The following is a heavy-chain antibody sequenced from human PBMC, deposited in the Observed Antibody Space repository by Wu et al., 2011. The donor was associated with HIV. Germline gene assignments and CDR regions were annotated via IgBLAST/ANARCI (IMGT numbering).Heavy chain of an antibody. CDR2: IIPIFGTA. D-gene: IGHD5-24*01. CDR1: RLLTSYA. CDR3: ARGRPRDGYNYPANY. V-gene: IGHV1-69*05. J-gene: IGHJ4*02. Sequence: QVQLVQSGAEVNEAWVLGESLLQDVWRLLTSYAISWVRQAPGQGLEWMGGIIPIFGTANNAQKFQGRVTITTDESTSTAYMELSSLRSEDTAVYYCARGRPRDGYNYPANYWGQGTLVTVSS.